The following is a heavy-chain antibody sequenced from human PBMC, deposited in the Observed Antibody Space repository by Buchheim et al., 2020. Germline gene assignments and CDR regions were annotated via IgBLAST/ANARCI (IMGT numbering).Heavy chain of an antibody. J-gene: IGHJ6*02. CDR3: AKWSRGGNSYGMDV. V-gene: IGHV3-23*01. D-gene: IGHD4-23*01. CDR2: ISGSGGST. Sequence: EVQLLESGGGLVQPGGSLRLSCAASGFTFSSYAMSWVRQAPGKGLEWVSAISGSGGSTYYADSVKGRFTIPRDNSKHPPDLQMNSLRAEDTAVYYCAKWSRGGNSYGMDVWGQGTT. CDR1: GFTFSSYA.